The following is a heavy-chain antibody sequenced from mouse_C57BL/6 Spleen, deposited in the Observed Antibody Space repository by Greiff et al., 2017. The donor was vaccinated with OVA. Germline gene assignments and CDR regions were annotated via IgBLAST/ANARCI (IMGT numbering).Heavy chain of an antibody. Sequence: DVQLVESGGDLVKPGGSLKLSCAASGFTFSSYGMSWVRQTPDKRLEWVATISSGGSYTYYPDSVKGRFTISRDNAKNTLYLQMSSLKSEDTAMYYCARHLGEDDGSRGDARFAYWGQGTLVTVSA. CDR1: GFTFSSYG. CDR2: ISSGGSYT. V-gene: IGHV5-6*01. CDR3: ARHLGEDDGSRGDARFAY. J-gene: IGHJ3*01. D-gene: IGHD1-1*01.